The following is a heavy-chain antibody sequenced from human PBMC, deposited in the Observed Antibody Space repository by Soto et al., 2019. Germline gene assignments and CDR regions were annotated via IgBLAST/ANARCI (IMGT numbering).Heavy chain of an antibody. D-gene: IGHD3-3*01. Sequence: PSETLSLTCTVSGGSISSYYWSWIRQPPGKGLEWIGYIYYSGSTNYNPSLKSRVTISVDTSKIQFSLKLSSVTAADTAVYYCARVAGDPFWAKQDYYYGMDVWGQGTTVTVS. V-gene: IGHV4-59*08. CDR2: IYYSGST. J-gene: IGHJ6*02. CDR3: ARVAGDPFWAKQDYYYGMDV. CDR1: GGSISSYY.